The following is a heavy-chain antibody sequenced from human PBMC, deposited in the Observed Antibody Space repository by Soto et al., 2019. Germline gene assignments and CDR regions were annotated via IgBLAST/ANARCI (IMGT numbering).Heavy chain of an antibody. V-gene: IGHV3-23*01. D-gene: IGHD6-6*01. Sequence: EVQLLESGGGLVQPGGSLRLSCAASGFTFSSYAMSWVRQAPGKGLEWVSAISGSGGSTYYADSVKGRFTISRDNSKNTLYLQMNSLRAEDTAVYYCAKKDSSSPSYYYYGMDVWGQGTTVTVSS. J-gene: IGHJ6*02. CDR1: GFTFSSYA. CDR2: ISGSGGST. CDR3: AKKDSSSPSYYYYGMDV.